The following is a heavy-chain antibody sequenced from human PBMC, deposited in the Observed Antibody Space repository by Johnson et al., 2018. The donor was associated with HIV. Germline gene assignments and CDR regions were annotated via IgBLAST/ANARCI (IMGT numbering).Heavy chain of an antibody. CDR3: ARGGISWFYDAFDI. CDR2: IYSGGST. J-gene: IGHJ3*02. V-gene: IGHV3-66*01. Sequence: VLLVESGGGLVQPGGSLRLSCVASGFTVGTKYMSWIRQAPGKGLEWVSVIYSGGSTYYAYSVKGRFTISRDNSKNTVYLQMGSLRAEDMAVYYCARGGISWFYDAFDIWGQGTMVTVSS. CDR1: GFTVGTKY. D-gene: IGHD6-13*01.